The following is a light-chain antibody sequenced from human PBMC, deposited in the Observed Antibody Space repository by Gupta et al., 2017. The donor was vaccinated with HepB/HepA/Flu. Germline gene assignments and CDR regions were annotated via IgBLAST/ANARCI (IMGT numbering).Light chain of an antibody. CDR2: AAS. CDR1: QGISSY. Sequence: AIRMTQSPSSFSASTGDRVTITCRASQGISSYLAWYQQKPGKAPKLLIYAASTLQSGVPSRFSGSGSGIDFTLTISCLQSEDFATYYCRQYYSYPWTFGQGTKVEIK. CDR3: RQYYSYPWT. V-gene: IGKV1-8*01. J-gene: IGKJ1*01.